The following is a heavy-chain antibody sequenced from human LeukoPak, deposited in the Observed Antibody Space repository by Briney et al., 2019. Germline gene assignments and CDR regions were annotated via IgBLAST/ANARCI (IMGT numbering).Heavy chain of an antibody. J-gene: IGHJ6*02. CDR1: GFTFSSYG. Sequence: PGRSLRLSCAASGFTFSSYGMHWVRQAPGKGLEWVAVIWYDGSNKYYADSVKGRFTISRDNSKNTLYLQMNSLRAEDTAVYYCAKEGVTTWYYGMDVWGQGTTVTVSS. V-gene: IGHV3-33*06. CDR2: IWYDGSNK. D-gene: IGHD4-11*01. CDR3: AKEGVTTWYYGMDV.